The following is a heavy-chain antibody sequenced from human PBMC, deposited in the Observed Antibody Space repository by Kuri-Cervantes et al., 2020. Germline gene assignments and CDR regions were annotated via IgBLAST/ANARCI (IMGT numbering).Heavy chain of an antibody. V-gene: IGHV5-51*01. D-gene: IGHD5-18*01. Sequence: KVSCKGSGYSFTSYWIGWVRQMPGKGLEWMGIIYPGYSDTRYSPSFQGQVTISADKSISTAYLQWSSLKASDTAMYYCARHFEGYSYGLDAFDIWGQGTMVTDSS. CDR3: ARHFEGYSYGLDAFDI. J-gene: IGHJ3*02. CDR2: IYPGYSDT. CDR1: GYSFTSYW.